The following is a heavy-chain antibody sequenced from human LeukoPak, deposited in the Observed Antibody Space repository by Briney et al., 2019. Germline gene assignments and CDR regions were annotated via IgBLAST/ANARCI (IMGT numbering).Heavy chain of an antibody. CDR1: GGSISGYY. CDR3: ASVGYSGYDPFDY. D-gene: IGHD5-12*01. V-gene: IGHV4-59*12. CDR2: IYYSGNT. J-gene: IGHJ4*02. Sequence: SETLSLTCTVSGGSISGYYWSWIRQPPGKGLECIGYIYYSGNTNYNPSLKSRVTISVDTSKNQFSLKLSSMTAADTAVYYCASVGYSGYDPFDYWGQGTLVTVSS.